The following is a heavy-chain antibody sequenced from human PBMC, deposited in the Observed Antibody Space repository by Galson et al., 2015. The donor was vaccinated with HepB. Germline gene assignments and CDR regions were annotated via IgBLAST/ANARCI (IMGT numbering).Heavy chain of an antibody. CDR3: AKDPYLYSALAGTMAGFDY. CDR1: GFTFSNYG. J-gene: IGHJ4*02. CDR2: ISYDGSNK. Sequence: SLRLSCAASGFTFSNYGMHWVRQAPGKGLEWVAVISYDGSNKYYADSVKGRSTISRDNSKNTLYLQMNSLRAEDTALYYCAKDPYLYSALAGTMAGFDYRGQGTLVTVSS. D-gene: IGHD6-19*01. V-gene: IGHV3-30*18.